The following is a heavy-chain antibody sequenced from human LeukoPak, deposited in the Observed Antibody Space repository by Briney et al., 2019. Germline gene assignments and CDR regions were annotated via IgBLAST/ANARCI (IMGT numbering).Heavy chain of an antibody. V-gene: IGHV3-15*01. CDR1: GFTFTNAW. D-gene: IGHD2-2*01. CDR2: IKSKTDGGTT. Sequence: GGSLRLSCAASGFTFTNAWMSWVRRAPGKGLEWVGRIKSKTDGGTTEYAAPVKGRFSISRDDSENTLYLQMNSLKTEDTAVYYCTTAPAAYTFDYWGQGTLVTVSS. J-gene: IGHJ4*02. CDR3: TTAPAAYTFDY.